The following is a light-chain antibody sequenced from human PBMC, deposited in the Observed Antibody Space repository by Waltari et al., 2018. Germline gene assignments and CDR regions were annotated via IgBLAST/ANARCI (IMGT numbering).Light chain of an antibody. CDR3: QQYYSTPPHT. CDR2: AAS. J-gene: IGKJ4*01. V-gene: IGKV1-NL1*01. Sequence: ETKITKSPYPWLESVGDRVTITGRQSRGIETSLVWYQQKPWKAPKLLFHAASTLESGVPSMFSGSVSGAEYTLTISSLQPEDFATYYCQQYYSTPPHTFGGGTKVEIK. CDR1: RGIETS.